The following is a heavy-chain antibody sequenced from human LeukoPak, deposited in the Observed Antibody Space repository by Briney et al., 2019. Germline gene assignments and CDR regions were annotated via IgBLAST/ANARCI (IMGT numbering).Heavy chain of an antibody. J-gene: IGHJ4*02. CDR1: GFTFSSYA. V-gene: IGHV3-7*01. D-gene: IGHD3-3*01. Sequence: GGSLRLSCAASGFTFSSYAMSWDRQAPGKGLEWVANIKQDGSEKYYVDSVKGRFTISRDNAKNSLYLQMNTLRPEDTAVYYCARERQNKDFWSGGDYWGQGTLVTVSS. CDR3: ARERQNKDFWSGGDY. CDR2: IKQDGSEK.